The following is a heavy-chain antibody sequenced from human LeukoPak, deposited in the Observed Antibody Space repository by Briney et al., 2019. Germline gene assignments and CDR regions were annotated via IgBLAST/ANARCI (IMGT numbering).Heavy chain of an antibody. CDR2: ISGSGGST. J-gene: IGHJ4*02. V-gene: IGHV3-23*01. Sequence: GGSLRLSCAASGFTFSNYWMHWVRQAPGKGLEWVSLISGSGGSTYNADSVKGRFTISRDNSQNTLYLQMNSLRAEDTAVYYCAKDRHYYGSGSFYTYFDYWGQGTLVTVSS. D-gene: IGHD3-10*01. CDR1: GFTFSNYW. CDR3: AKDRHYYGSGSFYTYFDY.